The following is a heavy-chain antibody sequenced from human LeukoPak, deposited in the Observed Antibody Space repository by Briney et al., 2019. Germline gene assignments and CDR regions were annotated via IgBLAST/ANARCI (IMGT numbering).Heavy chain of an antibody. CDR2: IYPGDSDT. J-gene: IGHJ4*02. D-gene: IGHD5-18*01. V-gene: IGHV5-51*01. Sequence: GESLQISCKGSGYSFTNYWIGWVRQMPGRGLEWMGIIYPGDSDTRYSPSFQGQVTISADKSISTAYLQWSSLKASDTAMYYCARRGYSYGYGFDYWGQGTLVTVSS. CDR3: ARRGYSYGYGFDY. CDR1: GYSFTNYW.